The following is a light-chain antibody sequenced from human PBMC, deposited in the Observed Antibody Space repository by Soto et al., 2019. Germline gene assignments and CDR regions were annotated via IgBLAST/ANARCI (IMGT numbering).Light chain of an antibody. CDR3: QQHSDYPLT. Sequence: DIQMTQSPSTLAAAVGDRVTTTGRASHSISDWLAWFQQKPGKAPKLLIYKASTLEIGVPSRFSGSASGTEFTLTISSLQPDDFATYYCQQHSDYPLTFGGGTKVDIK. J-gene: IGKJ4*01. V-gene: IGKV1-5*03. CDR1: HSISDW. CDR2: KAS.